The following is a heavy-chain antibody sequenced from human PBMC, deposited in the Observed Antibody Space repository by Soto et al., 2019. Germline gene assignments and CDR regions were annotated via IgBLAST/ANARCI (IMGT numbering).Heavy chain of an antibody. Sequence: EVQLLESGGGLVQPGGPLRLSCAASGFTFSNYAMSWFRQTPGKGLEWVSTISGGGGNTYYPDSVKGRFTISRDNSKDTVYLQMNSLRAEDTAIYYCAKERLGRGADYWGQGALVTVTS. V-gene: IGHV3-23*01. CDR2: ISGGGGNT. CDR1: GFTFSNYA. CDR3: AKERLGRGADY. J-gene: IGHJ4*02.